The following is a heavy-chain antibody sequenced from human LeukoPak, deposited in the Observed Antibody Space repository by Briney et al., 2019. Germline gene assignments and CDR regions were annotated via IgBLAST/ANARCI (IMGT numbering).Heavy chain of an antibody. CDR3: ARGVSGYDWFLDY. CDR2: TQYSRST. CDR1: GGSFSGYY. J-gene: IGHJ4*02. D-gene: IGHD5-12*01. V-gene: IGHV4-59*01. Sequence: PSETLSLTCAVYGGSFSGYYWSWIRQPPGKGLEWIGSTQYSRSTNYNSSLKSRVTISFDTSKNQFSLKVSSVTAADTAVYYCARGVSGYDWFLDYWGQGTLVTVSS.